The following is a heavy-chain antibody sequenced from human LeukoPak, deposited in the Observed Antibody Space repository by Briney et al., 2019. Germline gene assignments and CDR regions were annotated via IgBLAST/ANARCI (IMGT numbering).Heavy chain of an antibody. V-gene: IGHV3-30-3*01. D-gene: IGHD5-18*01. Sequence: GGSLRLSCAASGFTFSSYAMHWVRQAPGKGLEWVAVISYDGSNKYYADSVKGRFTISRDNSKNTLYLQMNSLRAEDTAVYYCARVTRLYYFDCWGQGTLVTVSS. CDR3: ARVTRLYYFDC. CDR1: GFTFSSYA. J-gene: IGHJ4*02. CDR2: ISYDGSNK.